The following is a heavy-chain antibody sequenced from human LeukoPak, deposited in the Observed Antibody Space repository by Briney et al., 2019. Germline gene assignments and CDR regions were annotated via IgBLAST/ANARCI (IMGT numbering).Heavy chain of an antibody. CDR1: GFTVSSNY. J-gene: IGHJ4*02. CDR3: ARDRLSDYGDHGGDY. V-gene: IGHV3-66*02. CDR2: IYSGGST. Sequence: PGGSLRLSCAASGFTVSSNYMSWVRQAPGKGLEWVSVIYSGGSTYYADSVKGRFTISRDNSKNTLYLQMNSLRAEDTAVYYCARDRLSDYGDHGGDYWGQGTLVTVSS. D-gene: IGHD4-17*01.